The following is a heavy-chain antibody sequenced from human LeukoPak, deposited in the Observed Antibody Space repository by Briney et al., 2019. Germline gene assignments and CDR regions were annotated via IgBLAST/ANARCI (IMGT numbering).Heavy chain of an antibody. CDR3: AREASGYDSAFDH. Sequence: ASAKVSCKASGYSFSNYGIAWLRQAPGKGLEWVAWISTFNDHTNYAQKLQGRVTLTTDTSTSTVYMEMRSLRSDDTAMYYCAREASGYDSAFDHWGQGTLVTVSS. J-gene: IGHJ4*02. CDR1: GYSFSNYG. CDR2: ISTFNDHT. V-gene: IGHV1-18*01. D-gene: IGHD5-12*01.